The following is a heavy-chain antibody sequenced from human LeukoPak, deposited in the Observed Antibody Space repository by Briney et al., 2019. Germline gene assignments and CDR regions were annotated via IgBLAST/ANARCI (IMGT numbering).Heavy chain of an antibody. V-gene: IGHV4-61*01. CDR2: IYYSGST. Sequence: PSETLSLTCTVSGGSVSSGSYCWSWIRQPPGKGLEWIGYIYYSGSTNYNPSLKSRVTISVDTSKNQFSLKLSSVTAADTAVYYCASGRSYRPFDYWGQGTLVTVSS. J-gene: IGHJ4*02. CDR3: ASGRSYRPFDY. CDR1: GGSVSSGSYC. D-gene: IGHD3-16*02.